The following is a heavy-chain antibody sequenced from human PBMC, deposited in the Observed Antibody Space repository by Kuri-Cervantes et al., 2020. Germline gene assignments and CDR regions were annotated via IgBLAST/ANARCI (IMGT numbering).Heavy chain of an antibody. J-gene: IGHJ6*03. Sequence: SVKVSCKASGGIFSSYAISWVRQAPGQGLEWMGGIIPIFGTANYAQKFQGRVTITADESTSTAYMELSSLRSEDTAVYYCARDTWHDYGDEGERFTENRHRPYYYYYYMDVWGKGTTVTVSS. V-gene: IGHV1-69*13. D-gene: IGHD4-17*01. CDR2: IIPIFGTA. CDR1: GGIFSSYA. CDR3: ARDTWHDYGDEGERFTENRHRPYYYYYYMDV.